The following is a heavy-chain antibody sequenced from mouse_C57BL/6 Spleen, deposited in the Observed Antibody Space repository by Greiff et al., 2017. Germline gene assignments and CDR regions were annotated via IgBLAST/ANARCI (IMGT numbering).Heavy chain of an antibody. J-gene: IGHJ3*01. Sequence: VQLQQSGPELVKPGASVKISCKASGYAFSSSWMNWVKKRPGKGLEWIGRIYPGDGDTNYNGKFKGKATLTADKSASTAYMQLSSLTSEDSAVYFCARTVEGFAYWGQGTLVTVSA. CDR2: IYPGDGDT. CDR3: ARTVEGFAY. V-gene: IGHV1-82*01. CDR1: GYAFSSSW.